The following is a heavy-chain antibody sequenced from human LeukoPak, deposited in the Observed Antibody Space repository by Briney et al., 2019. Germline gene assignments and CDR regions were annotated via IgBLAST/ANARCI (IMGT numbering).Heavy chain of an antibody. Sequence: ASVKVSCKASGGTFSSYAISWVRQAPGQGLEWMGRIIPILGIANYAQKFQGRVTITADKSTSTAYMELSSLRSDDTAVYYCARSLGAVAGTPGYWGQGTLVTVSS. V-gene: IGHV1-69*04. CDR1: GGTFSSYA. CDR2: IIPILGIA. D-gene: IGHD6-19*01. J-gene: IGHJ4*02. CDR3: ARSLGAVAGTPGY.